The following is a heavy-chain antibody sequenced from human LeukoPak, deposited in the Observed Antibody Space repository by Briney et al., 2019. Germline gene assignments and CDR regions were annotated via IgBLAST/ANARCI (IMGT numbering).Heavy chain of an antibody. Sequence: SETLSLTCAVSGGSISDYYWSWIRQPPGKGLEWIGEINHSGSTNYNPSLKSRVTISVDTSKNQFSLKLSSVTAADTAVYYCASKYSSSWYYYFDYWGQGTLVTVSS. V-gene: IGHV4-34*01. D-gene: IGHD6-13*01. CDR3: ASKYSSSWYYYFDY. J-gene: IGHJ4*02. CDR2: INHSGST. CDR1: GGSISDYY.